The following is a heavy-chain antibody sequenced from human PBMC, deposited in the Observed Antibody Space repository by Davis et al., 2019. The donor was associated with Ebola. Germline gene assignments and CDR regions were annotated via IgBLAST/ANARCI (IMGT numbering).Heavy chain of an antibody. D-gene: IGHD3-16*02. V-gene: IGHV3-73*01. Sequence: GESLKISCAASGFNVSSNYMSWVRQAPGKGLEWVGRIRSKPNNYATAYAASVKGRFTISRDDSKNTAYLQMNSLKTEDTAVYYCSRLHTFGGIVVQAFDYWAQGTLVTVSS. CDR1: GFNVSSNY. CDR2: IRSKPNNYAT. CDR3: SRLHTFGGIVVQAFDY. J-gene: IGHJ4*02.